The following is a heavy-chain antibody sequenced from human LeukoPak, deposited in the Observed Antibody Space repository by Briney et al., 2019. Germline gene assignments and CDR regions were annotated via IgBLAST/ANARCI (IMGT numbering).Heavy chain of an antibody. D-gene: IGHD3-3*01. CDR3: AREESLGDFWSGHYNGMDV. J-gene: IGHJ6*02. Sequence: GGSLRLSCAASEFTFSSYWMHWVRQVPGKGLVWVSRINSDGSSRRYADSVKGRFTISRDNAKNTLYLQRNSLRAEDTAVYYCAREESLGDFWSGHYNGMDVWGQGTTVTVSS. CDR1: EFTFSSYW. CDR2: INSDGSSR. V-gene: IGHV3-74*01.